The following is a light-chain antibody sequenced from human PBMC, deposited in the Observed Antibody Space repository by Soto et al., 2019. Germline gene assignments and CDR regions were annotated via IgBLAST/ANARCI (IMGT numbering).Light chain of an antibody. CDR1: KSISSY. J-gene: IGKJ2*01. V-gene: IGKV1-39*01. Sequence: DIQMTQYPSSLSASVGDRVTITCRASKSISSYLSWYQQKPGKAPKLLIYAASSLQSGVPSRFSGSGSGTDFTLTISSLQPEDFANYYCQQSYSTPPYTFGQGTKLEIK. CDR3: QQSYSTPPYT. CDR2: AAS.